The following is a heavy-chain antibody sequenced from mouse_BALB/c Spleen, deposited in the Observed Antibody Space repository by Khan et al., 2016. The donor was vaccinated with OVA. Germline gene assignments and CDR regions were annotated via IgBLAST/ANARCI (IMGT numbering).Heavy chain of an antibody. J-gene: IGHJ3*01. CDR1: GFSLTNYS. V-gene: IGHV2-2*02. CDR2: IWSAGST. CDR3: ARRGYDYGRGALFAY. Sequence: QVQLQQPGPGLVQPSQSLSITCTVSGFSLTNYSVHWVRQSPGKGLEWLGVIWSAGSTDYNAAFISRLTIRKDNSRSQVFFKMNSLQPNDTAIYYCARRGYDYGRGALFAYWGQGDSGHCLC. D-gene: IGHD2-4*01.